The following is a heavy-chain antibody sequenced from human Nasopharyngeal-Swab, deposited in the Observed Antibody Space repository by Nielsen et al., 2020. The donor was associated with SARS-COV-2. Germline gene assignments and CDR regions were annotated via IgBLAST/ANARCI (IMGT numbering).Heavy chain of an antibody. D-gene: IGHD1-26*01. J-gene: IGHJ4*02. Sequence: GESLKISCAASGFTFSSYGMHWVRQAPGKGLEWVAVISYDGSNKYYADSVKGRFTISRDNSKNTLYLQMNSLRAEDTAVYFCAKNIVGYSEYYFDYWGQGTLVTVSS. CDR2: ISYDGSNK. CDR3: AKNIVGYSEYYFDY. V-gene: IGHV3-30*18. CDR1: GFTFSSYG.